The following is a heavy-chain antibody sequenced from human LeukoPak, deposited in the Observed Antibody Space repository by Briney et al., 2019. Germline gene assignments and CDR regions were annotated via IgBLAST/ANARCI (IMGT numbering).Heavy chain of an antibody. CDR1: GGSISSSSYY. D-gene: IGHD1-7*01. V-gene: IGHV4-39*01. CDR3: AMRGLELRDYYYYMDV. CDR2: IYYSGST. Sequence: PSETLSLTCTVSGGSISSSSYYWGWIRQPPGKGLEWIGSIYYSGSTYYNSSLKSRFTISVDTSKNQFSLKLSSVTAADTAVYYCAMRGLELRDYYYYMDVWGKGTTVTVSS. J-gene: IGHJ6*03.